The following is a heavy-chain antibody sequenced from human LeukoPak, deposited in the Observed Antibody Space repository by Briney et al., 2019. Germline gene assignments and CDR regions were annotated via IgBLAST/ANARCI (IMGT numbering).Heavy chain of an antibody. CDR3: ARGSYSGSSTGAFDI. CDR2: IYSSGST. J-gene: IGHJ3*02. V-gene: IGHV4-4*07. D-gene: IGHD1-26*01. CDR1: GGSLSSNY. Sequence: SETLSLTCTVSGGSLSSNYWTWIRQPAGEGLEWIGRIYSSGSTNYNPSLKSRVTMSVDTSKNQFSLKLSSVTAADTAVYYCARGSYSGSSTGAFDIWGLGTMVTVSS.